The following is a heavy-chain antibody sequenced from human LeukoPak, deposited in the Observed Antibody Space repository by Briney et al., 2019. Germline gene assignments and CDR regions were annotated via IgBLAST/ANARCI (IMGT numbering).Heavy chain of an antibody. CDR1: GYTFTSYY. CDR2: INPSGGST. Sequence: ASVKVSCKASGYTFTSYYMHWVRQAPGQGLEWMGIINPSGGSTSYAQKFQGRVTMTRDTSTSTVYMELSSLRSEDTAVYNCARASLAMDVNYYYYGMDVWGQGTTVTVSS. CDR3: ARASLAMDVNYYYYGMDV. D-gene: IGHD5-18*01. J-gene: IGHJ6*02. V-gene: IGHV1-46*01.